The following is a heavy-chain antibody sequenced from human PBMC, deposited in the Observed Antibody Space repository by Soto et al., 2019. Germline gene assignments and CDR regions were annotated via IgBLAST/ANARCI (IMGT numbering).Heavy chain of an antibody. CDR2: FDPELNKK. D-gene: IGHD3-10*01. CDR3: ATDLWFGKLYGDY. CDR1: GYTVTDLS. Sequence: SVKVSCQVSGYTVTDLSMHWVRQAPGKGLEWMGGFDPELNKKIYAQKFQGRVTMTEDTSTDTAYMELSSLRSEDTAVYYCATDLWFGKLYGDYWGQGTPVTVSS. V-gene: IGHV1-24*01. J-gene: IGHJ4*02.